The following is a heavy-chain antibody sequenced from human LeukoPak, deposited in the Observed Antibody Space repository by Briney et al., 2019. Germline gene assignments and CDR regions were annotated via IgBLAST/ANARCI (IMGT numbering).Heavy chain of an antibody. CDR1: GGSFSGYY. CDR2: IYYSGST. V-gene: IGHV4-34*01. D-gene: IGHD3-16*01. Sequence: SETLPLTCAVYGGSFSGYYWSWIRQPPGKGLEWIGSIYYSGSTYYNPSLKSRVTISVDTSKNQFSLKLSSVTAADTAVYYCASMITRRGAFDIWGQGTMVTVSS. J-gene: IGHJ3*02. CDR3: ASMITRRGAFDI.